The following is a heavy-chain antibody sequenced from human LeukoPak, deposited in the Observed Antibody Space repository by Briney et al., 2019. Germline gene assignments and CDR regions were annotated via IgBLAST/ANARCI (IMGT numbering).Heavy chain of an antibody. Sequence: GGSLRLSCAASGFTFSNYWMSWVRQAPGKGLEWVANINQDESEKYYVDSVKGRFTISRDNAKNSLYLQMNSLRAEDMAVYYCARENYDFWSSRKYYHMDVWGKGTTVTVSS. CDR1: GFTFSNYW. D-gene: IGHD3-3*01. J-gene: IGHJ6*03. CDR3: ARENYDFWSSRKYYHMDV. CDR2: INQDESEK. V-gene: IGHV3-7*01.